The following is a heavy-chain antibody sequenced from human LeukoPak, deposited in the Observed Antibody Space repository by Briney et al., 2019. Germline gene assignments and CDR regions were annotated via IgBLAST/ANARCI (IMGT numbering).Heavy chain of an antibody. V-gene: IGHV3-73*01. Sequence: GGSLRLSCAASGFTFSGSAMQWVRQASGEGLECVVRIRSKANSYATTYPASVKGRFTLSRDDSNNTAHRQMISLKTEDTAAYYCTRQGSGSWGQGTLVTVSS. CDR1: GFTFSGSA. CDR3: TRQGSGS. J-gene: IGHJ5*02. D-gene: IGHD3-3*01. CDR2: IRSKANSYAT.